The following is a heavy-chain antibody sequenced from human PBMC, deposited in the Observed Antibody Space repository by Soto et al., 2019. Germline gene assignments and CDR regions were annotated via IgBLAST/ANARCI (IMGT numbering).Heavy chain of an antibody. J-gene: IGHJ4*02. CDR1: GGSISSYY. CDR2: IYYSGSV. V-gene: IGHV4-59*08. D-gene: IGHD2-15*01. Sequence: QVQLQESGPGLVKPSETLSLTCTVSGGSISSYYWSWIRQPPGKGLEWIGYIYYSGSVNYNPSLKSRVTMSVDTSKNQFSLKLSSVTATDMAVYYCARHVSAIYCSGGRCSFDYWGQGTLVTVSS. CDR3: ARHVSAIYCSGGRCSFDY.